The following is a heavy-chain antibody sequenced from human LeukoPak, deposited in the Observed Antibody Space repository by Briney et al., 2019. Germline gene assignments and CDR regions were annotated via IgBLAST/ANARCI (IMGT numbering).Heavy chain of an antibody. D-gene: IGHD1-26*01. J-gene: IGHJ4*02. CDR3: TTHRAGAPTEFAD. V-gene: IGHV3-66*04. Sequence: GESLKISCAASGFSVNINYLSWVRQAPGKGLEWVSAIYGDDTPYHADSVKGRFTISRDYSKNTVHLQMNSLRVEDTAVYYCTTHRAGAPTEFADWGQGTLVTVSP. CDR2: IYGDDTP. CDR1: GFSVNINY.